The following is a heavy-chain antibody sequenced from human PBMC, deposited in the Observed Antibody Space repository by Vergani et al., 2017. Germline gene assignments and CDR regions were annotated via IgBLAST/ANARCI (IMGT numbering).Heavy chain of an antibody. CDR3: ARHYCSGGSCYPALMGY. Sequence: QLQLQVSGPGLVKPSETLSLTCTVSGGSISSSSYYWGWIRQPPGKGLEWIGSIYYSGSTYYNPSLKSRVTISVDTSKNQFSLKLSSVTAADTAVYYCARHYCSGGSCYPALMGYWGQGTLVTVSS. D-gene: IGHD2-15*01. J-gene: IGHJ4*02. CDR2: IYYSGST. CDR1: GGSISSSSYY. V-gene: IGHV4-39*01.